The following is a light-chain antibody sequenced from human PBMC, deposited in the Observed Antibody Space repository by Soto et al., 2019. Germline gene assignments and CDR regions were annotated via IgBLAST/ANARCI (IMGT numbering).Light chain of an antibody. Sequence: DIQMTQSPSFVSASVGDRVTITCQASQDINNYLNWYQQRPGKAPNLLIYDASNLEAGAPSRFSGSGSGTDFTFTISSLQPEDIGTYYYQQYDDLPRTFGQGTKLDIK. CDR3: QQYDDLPRT. V-gene: IGKV1-33*01. CDR1: QDINNY. CDR2: DAS. J-gene: IGKJ2*02.